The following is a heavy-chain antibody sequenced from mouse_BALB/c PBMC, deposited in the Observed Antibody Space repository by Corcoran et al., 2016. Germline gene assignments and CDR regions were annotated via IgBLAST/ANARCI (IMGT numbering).Heavy chain of an antibody. Sequence: EVQLQQSGAELVKPGASVKLSCTASGFNIKDTYMHWVKQRSEQGLEWIGRIDPANGNTKYDPKFQGKATIAADTSSTTAYLQLSSLTSEDTAGDYSARSHYYSSTGDLAFDYWGQGTTVTVSS. CDR2: IDPANGNT. D-gene: IGHD1-1*01. V-gene: IGHV14-3*02. CDR3: ARSHYYSSTGDLAFDY. CDR1: GFNIKDTY. J-gene: IGHJ2*01.